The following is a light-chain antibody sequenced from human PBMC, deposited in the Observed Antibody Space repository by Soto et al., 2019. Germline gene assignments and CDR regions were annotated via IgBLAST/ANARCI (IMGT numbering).Light chain of an antibody. CDR2: AAS. J-gene: IGKJ4*02. CDR1: QAIRND. CDR3: QQHNTSPRT. V-gene: IGKV1-17*01. Sequence: IQLTHSPSSLSASVGARGAITFRASQAIRNDLAWYQQKPAKAPKRLIYAASSLQSGVPSRFSGSGSGTEFTLTISSLQPEDSATYYCQQHNTSPRTFGRGTKVDIK.